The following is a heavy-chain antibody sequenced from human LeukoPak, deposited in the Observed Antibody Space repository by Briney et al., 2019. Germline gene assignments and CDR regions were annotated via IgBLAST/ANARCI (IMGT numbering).Heavy chain of an antibody. CDR1: GFTFNNYG. CDR3: ATYGDYTQFQH. D-gene: IGHD4-17*01. V-gene: IGHV3-30*03. Sequence: PGRSLRLSCAASGFTFNNYGMHWVRQAPGKGLEWVAVISYDGSTKYYADSVKGRFTISRDNSKNTLYLQMNSLRAEDTAVYYCATYGDYTQFQHWGQGTLVTVSS. CDR2: ISYDGSTK. J-gene: IGHJ1*01.